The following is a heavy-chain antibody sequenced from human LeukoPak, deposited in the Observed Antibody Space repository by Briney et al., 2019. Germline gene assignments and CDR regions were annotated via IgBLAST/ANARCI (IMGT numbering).Heavy chain of an antibody. CDR2: ISSTSSTI. CDR3: ARESSGYYDILTGYRVFDY. J-gene: IGHJ4*02. V-gene: IGHV3-48*01. Sequence: GSLRLSCAASGFTFSSYSMNWVRQAPGKGLEWVSYISSTSSTIYYADSVKGRFTISRDNAKNSLYLQMNSLRAEDTAVYYCARESSGYYDILTGYRVFDYWGQGTLVTVSS. D-gene: IGHD3-9*01. CDR1: GFTFSSYS.